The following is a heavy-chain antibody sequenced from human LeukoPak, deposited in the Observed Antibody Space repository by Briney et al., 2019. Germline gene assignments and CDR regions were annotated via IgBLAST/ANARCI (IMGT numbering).Heavy chain of an antibody. CDR1: GYTFTSYY. D-gene: IGHD5-18*01. CDR3: ARGIQLPGHVDY. CDR2: INPRGGST. J-gene: IGHJ4*02. Sequence: VASVKVSCKASGYTFTSYYMHWVRQAPGQGLEWMGIINPRGGSTSYAQKFQGRVTMTGDTPTSTVYMERSSLGSEDTAVYYSARGIQLPGHVDYWGQGTLVTVSS. V-gene: IGHV1-46*01.